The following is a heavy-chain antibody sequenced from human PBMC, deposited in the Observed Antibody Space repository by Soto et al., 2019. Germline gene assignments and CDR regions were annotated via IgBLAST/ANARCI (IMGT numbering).Heavy chain of an antibody. J-gene: IGHJ4*02. CDR3: ARQWSYYDSSGYYQDVYYFDY. V-gene: IGHV1-69*13. Sequence: SVKVSCKARRGSFSSYAISWLRQATGKGLEWMGGIIPIFGTANYAQKFQGRVTITADESTSTAYMELSSLRSEDTAVYYCARQWSYYDSSGYYQDVYYFDYWGQGTLVTVSS. CDR1: RGSFSSYA. D-gene: IGHD3-22*01. CDR2: IIPIFGTA.